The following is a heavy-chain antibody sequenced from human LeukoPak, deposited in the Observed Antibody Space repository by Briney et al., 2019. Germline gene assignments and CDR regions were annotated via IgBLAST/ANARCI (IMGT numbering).Heavy chain of an antibody. Sequence: GGSLRLSCAASGFTVSSNYMSWVRQAPGKGLEWVSVIYSGGSTYYADSVKGRSTISRDNSKNTLYLQMNSLRAEDTAVYYCAREGPSSSWYFDYWGQGTLVTVSS. CDR1: GFTVSSNY. CDR3: AREGPSSSWYFDY. D-gene: IGHD6-13*01. J-gene: IGHJ4*02. CDR2: IYSGGST. V-gene: IGHV3-53*01.